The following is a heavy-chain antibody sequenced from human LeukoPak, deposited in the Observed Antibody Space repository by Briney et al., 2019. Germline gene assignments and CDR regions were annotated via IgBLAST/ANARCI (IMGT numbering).Heavy chain of an antibody. D-gene: IGHD3-3*01. J-gene: IGHJ4*02. Sequence: GGSLRLSCAASGFTVSSNYMSWVRQAPGKGLEWVSVIYSGGSTYYADSVKGRFTISRDNSKNTLYLQMNSLRAEDTAVYYCAKSNSVLRFLEWSVDYWGQGTLVTVSS. CDR1: GFTVSSNY. CDR3: AKSNSVLRFLEWSVDY. CDR2: IYSGGST. V-gene: IGHV3-53*01.